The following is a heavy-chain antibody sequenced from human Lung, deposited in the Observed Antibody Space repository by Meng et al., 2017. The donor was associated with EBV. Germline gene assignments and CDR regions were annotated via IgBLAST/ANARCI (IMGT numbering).Heavy chain of an antibody. J-gene: IGHJ4*02. V-gene: IGHV1-69*01. CDR2: LIPMSDAP. CDR1: GGNFRSDA. D-gene: IGHD3-10*01. Sequence: QVELVQSGAEVKKPGSSGKVSCKTSGGNFRSDAISWVRQAPGQGLEWMGGLIPMSDAPHYAQKFQGRVTITADESTSTHYMDLSGLRSEDTAVYYCASESGRGFTPDYWGQGTLVTVSS. CDR3: ASESGRGFTPDY.